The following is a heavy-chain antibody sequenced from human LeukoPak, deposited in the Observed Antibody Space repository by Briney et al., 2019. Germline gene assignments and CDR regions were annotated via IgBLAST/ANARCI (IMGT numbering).Heavy chain of an antibody. CDR2: IGTAGDT. CDR3: ARAGGGVGIAAAGTELDY. Sequence: GGSMRLSCVASGFTFSSYDMHWVRQATGKGLEWVSAIGTAGDTYYPGSVKGRFTISRENAKNSLYLQMNSLRAGDTAVYYCARAGGGVGIAAAGTELDYWGQGTLVTVSS. D-gene: IGHD6-13*01. J-gene: IGHJ4*02. CDR1: GFTFSSYD. V-gene: IGHV3-13*01.